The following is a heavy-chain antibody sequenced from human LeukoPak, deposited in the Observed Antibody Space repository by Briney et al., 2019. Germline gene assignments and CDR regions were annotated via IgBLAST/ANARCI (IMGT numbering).Heavy chain of an antibody. D-gene: IGHD3-22*01. Sequence: PSETLSLTCTVSGGSISSSSYYWSWIRQPAGKGLEWIGRIYTSGSTNYNPSLKSRVTISVDTSKNQFSLKLSSVTAADTAVYYCARVGITMIVVLWGQGTLVTVSS. CDR1: GGSISSSSYY. CDR3: ARVGITMIVVL. J-gene: IGHJ4*02. CDR2: IYTSGST. V-gene: IGHV4-61*02.